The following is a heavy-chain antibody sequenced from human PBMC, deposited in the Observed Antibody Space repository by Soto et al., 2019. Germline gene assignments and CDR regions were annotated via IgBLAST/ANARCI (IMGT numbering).Heavy chain of an antibody. Sequence: SETLSLTCTVSGGSISSYYWSWIRQPPGKGLEWIGYIYYSGSTNYNPSLKSRVTISVDTSKNQFSLKLSSVTAADTAVYYCAIGCNSGRRDHFYYWAQGTLVIVSS. V-gene: IGHV4-59*01. CDR2: IYYSGST. CDR3: AIGCNSGRRDHFYY. CDR1: GGSISSYY. D-gene: IGHD6-25*01. J-gene: IGHJ4*02.